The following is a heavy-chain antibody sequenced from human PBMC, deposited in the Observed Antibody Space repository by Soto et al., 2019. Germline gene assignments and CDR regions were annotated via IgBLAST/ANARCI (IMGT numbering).Heavy chain of an antibody. J-gene: IGHJ5*02. V-gene: IGHV3-15*01. CDR1: GFTFIYAW. CDR2: IKSNTDGGTT. Sequence: EVQLVESGGGLAQPGGSLRLSCVASGFTFIYAWMSWVRQAPGKGLEWVGHIKSNTDGGTTDYAAPVNGRFTISRDDSKTTPYLQMSSLKTEDTAVYYCTPDPILAAAGGSDPWGQGTLVTVSS. D-gene: IGHD6-13*01. CDR3: TPDPILAAAGGSDP.